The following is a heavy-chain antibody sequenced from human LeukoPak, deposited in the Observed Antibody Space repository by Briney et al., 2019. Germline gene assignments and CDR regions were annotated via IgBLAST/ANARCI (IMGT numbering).Heavy chain of an antibody. D-gene: IGHD2-2*01. Sequence: GGSLRLSCAASGFTFSSYSMNWVRQAPGKGLEWVSYISSSSSTIYYADSVKGRFTISRDNSKNTLYLQMNSLRAEDTAVYYCAKDHEDIVVVPAAAKGGGYYYYYMDVWGKGTTVTVSS. CDR3: AKDHEDIVVVPAAAKGGGYYYYYMDV. CDR1: GFTFSSYS. CDR2: ISSSSSTI. V-gene: IGHV3-48*01. J-gene: IGHJ6*03.